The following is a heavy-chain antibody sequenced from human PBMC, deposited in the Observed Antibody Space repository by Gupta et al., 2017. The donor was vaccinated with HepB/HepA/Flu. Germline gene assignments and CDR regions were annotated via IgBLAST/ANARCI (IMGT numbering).Heavy chain of an antibody. CDR3: AGGGPYYYYYGMDV. Sequence: EVQLVESGGGLVQPGGSLRLSCAASGFTFSDYAMHWVRQAPGKGLEYVSAITSNGGSAYYANSVKGRFTISRDNSKNTLYLQMDSLRAEDMAVYYCAGGGPYYYYYGMDVWGQGTTVTVSS. D-gene: IGHD3-10*01. CDR2: ITSNGGSA. J-gene: IGHJ6*02. V-gene: IGHV3-64*01. CDR1: GFTFSDYA.